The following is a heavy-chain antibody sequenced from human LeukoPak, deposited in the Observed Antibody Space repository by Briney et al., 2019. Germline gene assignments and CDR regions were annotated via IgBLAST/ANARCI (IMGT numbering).Heavy chain of an antibody. J-gene: IGHJ4*02. CDR1: GYTFTNYY. CDR3: ARDRLAAAGTGG. CDR2: INPNSGGT. Sequence: ASVKVSCKASGYTFTNYYMHWERQAPGQGLEWMGWINPNSGGTNYAQKFQGRVTMTGDTSISTAYMELSRLKSDDTAVYYCARDRLAAAGTGGWGQGTLVTVSS. D-gene: IGHD6-13*01. V-gene: IGHV1-2*02.